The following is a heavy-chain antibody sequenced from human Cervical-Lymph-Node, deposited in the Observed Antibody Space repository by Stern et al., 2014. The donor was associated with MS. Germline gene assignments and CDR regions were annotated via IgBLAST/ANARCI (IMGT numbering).Heavy chain of an antibody. CDR3: ARDPICGGDCRHPYYFDF. D-gene: IGHD2-21*02. CDR2: MSYDGADA. V-gene: IGHV3-30*04. J-gene: IGHJ4*02. CDR1: GFSFDVYA. Sequence: QVQLEESGGGVVQPGGSLRLSCAASGFSFDVYAMHWVRQAPGKGLEGVAVMSYDGADAYTDSVKGRFTISRDNSKNTLYLQMNSLRGEDTALYYCARDPICGGDCRHPYYFDFWGQGTLVTVSS.